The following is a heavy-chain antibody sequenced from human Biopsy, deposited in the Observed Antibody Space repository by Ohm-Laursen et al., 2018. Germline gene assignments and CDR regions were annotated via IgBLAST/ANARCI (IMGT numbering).Heavy chain of an antibody. J-gene: IGHJ3*02. Sequence: GSLVKVSCKTSGYTFTAYGISWVRQAPGQGLEWMGWISTYNDDTNIAQKFQGRVSMTTDTSTRTAYMELRSLRSGDTAIYFCARDPGYDFWSGSDPFDIWGQGTLVTVS. V-gene: IGHV1-18*04. D-gene: IGHD3-3*01. CDR3: ARDPGYDFWSGSDPFDI. CDR1: GYTFTAYG. CDR2: ISTYNDDT.